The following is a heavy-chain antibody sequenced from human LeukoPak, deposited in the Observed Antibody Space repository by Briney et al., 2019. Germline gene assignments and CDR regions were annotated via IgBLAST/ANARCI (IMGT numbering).Heavy chain of an antibody. CDR1: GLPFTTAG. J-gene: IGHJ4*02. Sequence: GGSRRFSGAGLGLPFTTAGIHWFGLAAAKGLKWVSFISHDGTNKYYSDSVDGRFTVSRLNSQNTVYLQMTDLRPDDTATYYCASEDVDTGDFWGQGTLVTVSS. V-gene: IGHV3-30*17. D-gene: IGHD5-18*01. CDR3: ASEDVDTGDF. CDR2: ISHDGTNK.